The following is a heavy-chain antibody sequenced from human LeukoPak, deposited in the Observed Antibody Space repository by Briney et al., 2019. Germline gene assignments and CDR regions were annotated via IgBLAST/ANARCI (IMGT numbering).Heavy chain of an antibody. D-gene: IGHD3-22*01. J-gene: IGHJ3*02. CDR3: ASQFHYYDSSGYSWVGAFDI. CDR2: IYPGDSGT. V-gene: IGHV5-51*01. Sequence: GESLKISCKGSGYSFTSYWIGWVRQMPGKGLEWMGIIYPGDSGTRYSPSFQGQVTISADKSISTAYLQWSSLKASDTAMYYCASQFHYYDSSGYSWVGAFDIWGQGTMVTVSS. CDR1: GYSFTSYW.